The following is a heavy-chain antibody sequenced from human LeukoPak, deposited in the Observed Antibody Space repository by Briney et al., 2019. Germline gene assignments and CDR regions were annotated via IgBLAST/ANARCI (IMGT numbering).Heavy chain of an antibody. D-gene: IGHD5-24*01. J-gene: IGHJ4*02. CDR3: ARESGMATTQLSD. CDR1: GYTFTNYY. V-gene: IGHV1-46*01. CDR2: VNPITGKT. Sequence: GASVKVSCTASGYTFTNYYIHWVRQAPGQGLEWMGIVNPITGKTGSSPRFQGRVTMTRDTSTSTAYMELSSLRSEDTAVYYCARESGMATTQLSDWGQGTLVTVSS.